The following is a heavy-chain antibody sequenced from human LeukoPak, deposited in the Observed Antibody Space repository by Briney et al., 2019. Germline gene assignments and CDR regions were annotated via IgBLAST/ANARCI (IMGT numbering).Heavy chain of an antibody. CDR1: GVTFSRYG. V-gene: IGHV3-30*02. D-gene: IGHD1-26*01. Sequence: GGTLRLSCAESGVTFSRYGMHWVRQAPGKGLEWVAFIRYDGSNKYYADSVKGRFTISRDNSKNTLYLQMNSLRPEDTAVYYCARGGLLASRYGDYWGQGTLVTVSS. CDR3: ARGGLLASRYGDY. CDR2: IRYDGSNK. J-gene: IGHJ4*02.